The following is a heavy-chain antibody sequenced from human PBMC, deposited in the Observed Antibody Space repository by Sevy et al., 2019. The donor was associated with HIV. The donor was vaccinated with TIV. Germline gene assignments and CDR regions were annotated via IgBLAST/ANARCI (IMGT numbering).Heavy chain of an antibody. Sequence: GGSLRLSCAASGFTFSSYAMHWVRQAPGKGLEWVAVISYDGSNKYYADSVKGRFTISRDNSKNTLYLQMNSPRAEDTAVYYCARDQHDYGGNLRTGWFDPWGQGTLVTVSS. D-gene: IGHD4-17*01. V-gene: IGHV3-30-3*01. CDR1: GFTFSSYA. CDR3: ARDQHDYGGNLRTGWFDP. CDR2: ISYDGSNK. J-gene: IGHJ5*02.